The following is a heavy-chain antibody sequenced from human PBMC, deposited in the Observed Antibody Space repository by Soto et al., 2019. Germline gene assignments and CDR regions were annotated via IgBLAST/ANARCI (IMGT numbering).Heavy chain of an antibody. Sequence: EVQLVESGGGLVQPGGSLRLSCAASGFTFSSYGMNWVRQAPGKGLEWVSYISSSSTTKYYTDSVKGRFTISRDNAKNSQYLQMNSLRDDDTAVYYCARPSSGWANRFDPWGQGTLVTVSS. CDR2: ISSSSTTK. D-gene: IGHD6-19*01. CDR3: ARPSSGWANRFDP. CDR1: GFTFSSYG. J-gene: IGHJ5*02. V-gene: IGHV3-48*02.